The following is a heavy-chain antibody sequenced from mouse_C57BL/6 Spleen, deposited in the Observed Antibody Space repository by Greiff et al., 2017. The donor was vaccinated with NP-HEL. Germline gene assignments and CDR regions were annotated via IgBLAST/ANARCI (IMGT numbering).Heavy chain of an antibody. Sequence: LVESGAELVKPGASVKISCKASGYAFSSYWMNWVKQRPGKGLEWIGQIYPGDGDTNYNGKFKGKATLTADKSSSTAYMQLSSLTSEDSAVYFCARRGNHGDFDYWGQGTTLTVSS. CDR3: ARRGNHGDFDY. D-gene: IGHD2-1*01. CDR2: IYPGDGDT. CDR1: GYAFSSYW. V-gene: IGHV1-80*01. J-gene: IGHJ2*01.